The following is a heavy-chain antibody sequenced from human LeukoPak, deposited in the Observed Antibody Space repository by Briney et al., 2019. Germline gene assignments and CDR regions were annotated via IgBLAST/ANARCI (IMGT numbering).Heavy chain of an antibody. D-gene: IGHD5-18*01. CDR1: GFTFSSNA. CDR3: AKDQGIQLGIDY. V-gene: IGHV3-30*18. Sequence: GGSLRLSCAAAGFTFSSNAMHWVRQAPGKGLEWVAIISYDGSDKYYADSVKGRFTISRDNSKNTLDLQMNSLRTEDTAVYYCAKDQGIQLGIDYWGQGSLVTVSS. CDR2: ISYDGSDK. J-gene: IGHJ4*02.